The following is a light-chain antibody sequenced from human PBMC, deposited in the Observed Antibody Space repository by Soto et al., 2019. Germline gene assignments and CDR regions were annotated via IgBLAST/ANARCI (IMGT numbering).Light chain of an antibody. Sequence: DIQMTQSPSSLSASVGDRVTITCRASQSISSYLNWHQQKPGKAPKLLIYDASSLESGVPSRFSGSGSGTEFTLTISSLQPDDLATYYCQQYNSYSWTFGQGTKVDIK. CDR3: QQYNSYSWT. J-gene: IGKJ1*01. CDR2: DAS. CDR1: QSISSY. V-gene: IGKV1-5*01.